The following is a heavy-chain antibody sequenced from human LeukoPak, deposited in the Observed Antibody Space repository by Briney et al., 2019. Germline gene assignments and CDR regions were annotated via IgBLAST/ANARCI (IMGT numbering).Heavy chain of an antibody. CDR3: ARGDSSTWSFKI. J-gene: IGHJ4*02. CDR1: GGSISSGDYY. D-gene: IGHD6-13*01. CDR2: IYYSGST. V-gene: IGHV4-30-4*01. Sequence: SQTLSLTCTVSGGSISSGDYYWSWIRQPPGKGLEWIAYIYYSGSTSYNPSLKSRVTISVDTSKNQFSLKLYSVTAADTAVYYCARGDSSTWSFKIWGQGTLVTVSS.